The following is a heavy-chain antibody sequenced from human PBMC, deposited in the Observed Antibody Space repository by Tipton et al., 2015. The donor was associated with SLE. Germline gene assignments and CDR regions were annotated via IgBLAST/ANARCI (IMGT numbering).Heavy chain of an antibody. CDR3: ARVLLATPSDFWSGYYWGWFDP. D-gene: IGHD3-3*01. CDR2: ISAYNGNT. CDR1: GYTFTSYG. V-gene: IGHV1-18*01. J-gene: IGHJ5*02. Sequence: QSGAEVKKPGASVKVSCKASGYTFTSYGISWVRQAPGQGLEWMGWISAYNGNTNYAQNLQGRVTMTTDTSTSTAYMELRSLRSDDTAVYYCARVLLATPSDFWSGYYWGWFDPWGQGTLVTVSS.